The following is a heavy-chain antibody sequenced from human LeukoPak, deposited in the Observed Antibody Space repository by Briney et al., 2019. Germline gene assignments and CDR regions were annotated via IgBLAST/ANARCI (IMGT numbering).Heavy chain of an antibody. D-gene: IGHD3-22*01. CDR2: ISYDGSNK. CDR1: GFTFSSYA. J-gene: IGHJ4*02. V-gene: IGHV3-30-3*01. CDR3: ARDQFPKSMVVVSGGVDY. Sequence: GGSLRLSCAASGFTFSSYAMHWVRQAPGKGLEWVAVISYDGSNKYYAHSVKGRFTISRDNSKNTLYLQMNSLRAEDTAVYYCARDQFPKSMVVVSGGVDYWGQGTLVAVSS.